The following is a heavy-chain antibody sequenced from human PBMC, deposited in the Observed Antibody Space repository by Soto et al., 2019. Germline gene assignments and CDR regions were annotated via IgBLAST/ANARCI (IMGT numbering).Heavy chain of an antibody. V-gene: IGHV3-48*01. J-gene: IGHJ4*01. CDR1: GFTLSSYS. Sequence: GGSLRLSCGASGFTLSSYSMNWVRQPPGKGLEWVSYVSSTSSTIYYADSVKGRFTISRDNAMNSVYLQMNSLRAEDTALYYCERGRAVTTPGPNLEYWGQGTLVTVSS. D-gene: IGHD3-3*01. CDR3: ERGRAVTTPGPNLEY. CDR2: VSSTSSTI.